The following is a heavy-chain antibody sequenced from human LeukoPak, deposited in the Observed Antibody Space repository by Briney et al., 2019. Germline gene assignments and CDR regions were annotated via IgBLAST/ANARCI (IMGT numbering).Heavy chain of an antibody. D-gene: IGHD3-3*01. CDR3: ARARSPLLRFLEWLLEDAFDI. Sequence: GASVKVSCKASGGTFSSYAISWVRQAPGQGLEWMGGIIPIFGTANYAQKFQGRVTITADESTSTAYMELSSLRSEDTAVYYCARARSPLLRFLEWLLEDAFDIWGQGTMVTVSS. V-gene: IGHV1-69*01. CDR2: IIPIFGTA. CDR1: GGTFSSYA. J-gene: IGHJ3*02.